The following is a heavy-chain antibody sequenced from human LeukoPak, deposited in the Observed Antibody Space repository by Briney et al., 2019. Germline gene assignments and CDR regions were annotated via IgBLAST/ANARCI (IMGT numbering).Heavy chain of an antibody. V-gene: IGHV3-53*01. CDR2: IYSGGST. Sequence: PGGSLRLSCAASGFTVSSNYMSWVRQAPGKGLEWVSVIYSGGSTYYADSVKGRFTISRDNSKNTLYLQMNSLRAEDTAVYYCARDPTNRDGYKWGQGTLVTVSS. CDR3: ARDPTNRDGYK. CDR1: GFTVSSNY. D-gene: IGHD5-24*01. J-gene: IGHJ4*02.